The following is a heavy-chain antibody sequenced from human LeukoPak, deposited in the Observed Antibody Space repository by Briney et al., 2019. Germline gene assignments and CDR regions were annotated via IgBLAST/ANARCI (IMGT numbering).Heavy chain of an antibody. CDR3: ARDVYDILTGYFDY. CDR2: ISYDGSNK. CDR1: GFTFSSYA. V-gene: IGHV3-30*04. J-gene: IGHJ4*02. Sequence: GGSLRPSCAASGFTFSSYAMHWVRQAPGKGLEWVAVISYDGSNKYYADSVKGRFTISRDNSKNTLYLQMNSLRAEDTAVYYCARDVYDILTGYFDYWGQGTLVTVSS. D-gene: IGHD3-9*01.